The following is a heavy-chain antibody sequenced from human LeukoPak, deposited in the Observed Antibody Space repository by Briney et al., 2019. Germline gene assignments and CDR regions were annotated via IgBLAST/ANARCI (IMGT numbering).Heavy chain of an antibody. Sequence: ASVKVSCKASGGTFSSYAISWVRQAPGQGLEWMGGIIPIFGTANYAQTFQGRVTITADESTSTAYMELSSLRSEDTAVYYCARGSILWSGESYYGMDVWGQGTTVTVSS. J-gene: IGHJ6*02. D-gene: IGHD3-10*01. CDR1: GGTFSSYA. V-gene: IGHV1-69*13. CDR2: IIPIFGTA. CDR3: ARGSILWSGESYYGMDV.